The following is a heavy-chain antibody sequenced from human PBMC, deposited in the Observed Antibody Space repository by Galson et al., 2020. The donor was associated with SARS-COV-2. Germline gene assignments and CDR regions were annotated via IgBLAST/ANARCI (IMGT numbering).Heavy chain of an antibody. D-gene: IGHD2-2*01. CDR1: GFTFSSYG. V-gene: IGHV3-30*03. CDR3: GGVWDIVVVPAGSPDY. CDR2: ISYDGSNK. J-gene: IGHJ4*02. Sequence: GGSLRLSCAASGFTFSSYGMHWVRQAPGKGLEWVAVISYDGSNKYYADSVKGRFTISRDNSKNTLYLQMNSLRAEDTAVYYCGGVWDIVVVPAGSPDYWGQGTLVTVSS.